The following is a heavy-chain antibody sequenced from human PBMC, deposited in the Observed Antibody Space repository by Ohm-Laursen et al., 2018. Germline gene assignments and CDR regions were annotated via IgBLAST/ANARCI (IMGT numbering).Heavy chain of an antibody. CDR2: ISSSGGST. V-gene: IGHV3-23*01. D-gene: IGHD6-13*01. CDR1: GFTFSSYA. J-gene: IGHJ4*02. CDR3: AKVPARQAVASHFDY. Sequence: SLRLSCAASGFTFSSYAMSWVRQAPGKGLEWVSAISSSGGSTYYADSVKGRFTISRDNSKNTVYLQMNSLRVEDTAIYYCAKVPARQAVASHFDYWGQGTLVTVSS.